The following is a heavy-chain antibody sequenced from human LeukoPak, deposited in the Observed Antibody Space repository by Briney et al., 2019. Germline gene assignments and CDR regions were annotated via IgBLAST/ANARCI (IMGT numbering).Heavy chain of an antibody. D-gene: IGHD6-6*01. CDR3: ARAYSSSSYFDY. J-gene: IGHJ4*02. V-gene: IGHV4-59*01. CDR2: IYYSGGT. CDR1: GGSISSYY. Sequence: PSETLSLTCTVSGGSISSYYWSWIRQPPGKGPEWIGYIYYSGGTNYNPSLKSRVTISVDTSKNQFSLKLSSVAAADTAVYYCARAYSSSSYFDYWGQGTLVTVSS.